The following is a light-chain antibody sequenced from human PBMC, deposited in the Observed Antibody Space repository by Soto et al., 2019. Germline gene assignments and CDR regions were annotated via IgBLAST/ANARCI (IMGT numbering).Light chain of an antibody. CDR1: SSDIGGYNY. CDR3: SSYTSSTTPV. CDR2: EVI. Sequence: QSALTQPASVSGSPGQSITISCTGTSSDIGGYNYVSWYQQHPGKAPKLMVYEVINRPSGVSNRFSGSKSGSTASLTISGLQAEDEADDYCSSYTSSTTPVFGGGTKLTVL. V-gene: IGLV2-14*01. J-gene: IGLJ3*02.